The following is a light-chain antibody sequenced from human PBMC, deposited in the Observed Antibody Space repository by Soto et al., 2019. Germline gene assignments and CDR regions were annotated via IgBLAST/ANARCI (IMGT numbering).Light chain of an antibody. CDR3: QQDGRPPVT. V-gene: IGKV3-20*01. Sequence: EIVLTQSPAYLSLSPGERVTLSCRASQSVSSYLAWYQQKPGQTPRLLIQGASSRATGIPDRFSGSGSGTDFTLTISRLEPEDFAVYFCQQDGRPPVTFGGGTKVEIK. CDR1: QSVSSY. J-gene: IGKJ4*01. CDR2: GAS.